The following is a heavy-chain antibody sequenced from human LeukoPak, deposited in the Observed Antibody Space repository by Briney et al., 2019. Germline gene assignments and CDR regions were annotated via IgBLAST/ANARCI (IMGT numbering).Heavy chain of an antibody. CDR2: IYWDDDK. CDR3: AHSPELLIAAFFDY. V-gene: IGHV2-5*02. D-gene: IGHD6-13*01. Sequence: SGPTLVNPTQTLTLTCTFSRFSLSTSAVGAGCIRQPPGKALEWLALIYWDDDKRYSPSLKSRLTITKDTSKNQVVLTMTNMDPVDTATYYCAHSPELLIAAFFDYWGQGTLVTVSS. CDR1: RFSLSTSAVG. J-gene: IGHJ4*02.